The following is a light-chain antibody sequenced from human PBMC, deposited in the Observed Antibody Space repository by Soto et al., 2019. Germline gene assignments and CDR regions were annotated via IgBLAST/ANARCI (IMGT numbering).Light chain of an antibody. J-gene: IGKJ5*01. Sequence: EVVLTQSPATLSLSPGERATLSCRASQSVGSRVAWYQQKFGQPPRLLIYETSTRANGIPARFSGSGSGTDFTLSISSLQPGDVGIYSCQQYHTWPPITFGQGTRLEI. V-gene: IGKV3-15*01. CDR1: QSVGSR. CDR3: QQYHTWPPIT. CDR2: ETS.